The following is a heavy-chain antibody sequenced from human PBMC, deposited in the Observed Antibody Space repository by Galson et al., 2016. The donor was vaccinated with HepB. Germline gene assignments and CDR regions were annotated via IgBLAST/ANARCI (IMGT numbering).Heavy chain of an antibody. Sequence: SLRLSCAASGLTFSRSGLNWVRQAPGKGLQWVSYISSSISTIYYADSVKGRFIISRDNAKNSLYLQMNSLRVEDTAVYYCARDPNTVTTGYWFDPWGQGALVTVSS. J-gene: IGHJ5*02. D-gene: IGHD4-11*01. CDR1: GLTFSRSG. CDR3: ARDPNTVTTGYWFDP. CDR2: ISSSISTI. V-gene: IGHV3-48*04.